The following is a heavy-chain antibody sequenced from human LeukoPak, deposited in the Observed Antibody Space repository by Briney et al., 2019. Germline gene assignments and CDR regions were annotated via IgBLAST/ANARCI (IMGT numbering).Heavy chain of an antibody. D-gene: IGHD1-1*01. Sequence: GGSLRLSCAASGFTFSSYWVRWVRQAPGKGLGWVANIKQDGSEKYYVDSVKGRFTISRDNAKNSLYLQMNSLRAEDTAVYYCARDHLTGTTPTVDYWGQGTLVTVSS. V-gene: IGHV3-7*03. CDR1: GFTFSSYW. J-gene: IGHJ4*02. CDR2: IKQDGSEK. CDR3: ARDHLTGTTPTVDY.